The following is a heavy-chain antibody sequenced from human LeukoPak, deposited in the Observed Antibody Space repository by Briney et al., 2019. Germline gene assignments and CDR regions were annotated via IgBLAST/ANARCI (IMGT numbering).Heavy chain of an antibody. J-gene: IGHJ4*02. CDR2: ITGSGDDT. D-gene: IGHD5-18*01. CDR3: ARDGYSYGTFDY. Sequence: GGSLRLSCVTSGFIFSSNAMSWIRQAPGRGLEWVSAITGSGDDTFYADSVKGRFTISRDNAKNSLYLQMNSLRAEDTAVYYCARDGYSYGTFDYWGQGTLVTVSS. CDR1: GFIFSSNA. V-gene: IGHV3-21*01.